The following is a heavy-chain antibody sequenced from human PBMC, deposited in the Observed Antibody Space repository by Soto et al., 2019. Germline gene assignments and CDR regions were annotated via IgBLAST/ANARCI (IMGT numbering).Heavy chain of an antibody. Sequence: HPGGSLRLSCAASGFTFSPYSMNWVRQAPGKGLEWIAYIPSSSSPIHYADSVQGRFTISRDNAGNSVHLQMNSLRDEDSAVYYCARSVGPLDYWGQGTLVTVSS. CDR3: ARSVGPLDY. D-gene: IGHD3-16*01. V-gene: IGHV3-48*02. CDR2: IPSSSSPI. J-gene: IGHJ4*02. CDR1: GFTFSPYS.